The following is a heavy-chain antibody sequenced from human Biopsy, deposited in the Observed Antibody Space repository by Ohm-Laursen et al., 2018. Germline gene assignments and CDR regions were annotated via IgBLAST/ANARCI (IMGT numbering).Heavy chain of an antibody. CDR2: IRDSGDSA. Sequence: SLRLSCAAPGFTFSSHAMAWVRQAPGKGLEWVSGIRDSGDSAYYADSAKGRFTISRDNSRNTLYLQMNSLRAEDTAVYFCTNHYCGGITCPMNFWGQGTLVTVSS. CDR1: GFTFSSHA. V-gene: IGHV3-23*01. D-gene: IGHD2-21*01. CDR3: TNHYCGGITCPMNF. J-gene: IGHJ4*02.